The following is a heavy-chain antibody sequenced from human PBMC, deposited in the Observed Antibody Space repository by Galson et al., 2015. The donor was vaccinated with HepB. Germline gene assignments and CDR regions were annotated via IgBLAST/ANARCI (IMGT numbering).Heavy chain of an antibody. V-gene: IGHV1-18*04. CDR3: ARVPRGYCSSTSCYLENYYYGMDV. Sequence: SVKVSCKASGYTFTSYGISWVRQAPGQGLEWMGWISAYNGNTNYAQKLQGRVTMTTDTSTSTAYMELRSLRSDDTAVYYCARVPRGYCSSTSCYLENYYYGMDVWGQGTTVTVSS. CDR1: GYTFTSYG. D-gene: IGHD2-2*01. CDR2: ISAYNGNT. J-gene: IGHJ6*02.